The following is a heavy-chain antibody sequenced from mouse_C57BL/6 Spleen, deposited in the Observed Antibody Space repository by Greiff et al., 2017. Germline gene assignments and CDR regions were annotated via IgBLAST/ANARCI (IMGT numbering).Heavy chain of an antibody. CDR1: GYSITSGYY. J-gene: IGHJ2*01. CDR3: ARGIPEDYFDY. Sequence: DVKLQESGPGLVKPSQSLSLPCSVTGYSITSGYYWNWIRQFPGNKLEWMGYISYDGSNNYNPSLKNRISITPDPSKNQFFLKLNSVTTEDTATYYWARGIPEDYFDYWGQGTTLTVSS. V-gene: IGHV3-6*01. CDR2: ISYDGSN.